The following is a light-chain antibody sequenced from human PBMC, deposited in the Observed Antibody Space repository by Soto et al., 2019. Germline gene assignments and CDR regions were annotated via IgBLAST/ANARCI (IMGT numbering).Light chain of an antibody. CDR2: DAS. CDR3: QQSYSLSANI. CDR1: ETIDTS. V-gene: IGKV1-39*01. J-gene: IGKJ2*01. Sequence: DIQMTQSPSSLSASVGDTVAISCRASETIDTSLNWYQHKPGKAPTLLIYDASSLHRGVPSRFSGSRSGRDFTLTITRLQLEDFATYYCQQSYSLSANIFGQGTRLEI.